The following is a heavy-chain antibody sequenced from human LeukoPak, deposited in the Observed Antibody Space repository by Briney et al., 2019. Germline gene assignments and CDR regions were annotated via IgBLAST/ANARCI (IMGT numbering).Heavy chain of an antibody. CDR1: VFTFGSYG. CDR2: IRYDGSNK. D-gene: IGHD2-2*01. Sequence: PGGSLRLSCAASVFTFGSYGMHWVREAPDKGVEWVAFIRYDGSNKYYADSVKGRFTISRDNSKNTLYLQMNSLRAEDTAVYYCAKDGIVVVPAATYFDYWGQGTLVTVSS. J-gene: IGHJ4*02. CDR3: AKDGIVVVPAATYFDY. V-gene: IGHV3-30*02.